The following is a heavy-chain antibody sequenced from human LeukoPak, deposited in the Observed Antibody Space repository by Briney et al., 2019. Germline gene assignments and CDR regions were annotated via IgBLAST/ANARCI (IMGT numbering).Heavy chain of an antibody. Sequence: GGSLKLSCAVSGFTFSDSTILWVRQASGKGLEWVGRVRSKAKNYATAYAASVQGRFVISRDDSKNAAYLQMNSLKIEDPAMYYCASLPEPWGQGTLVTVSS. CDR3: ASLPEP. V-gene: IGHV3-73*01. CDR2: VRSKAKNYAT. CDR1: GFTFSDST. J-gene: IGHJ5*02.